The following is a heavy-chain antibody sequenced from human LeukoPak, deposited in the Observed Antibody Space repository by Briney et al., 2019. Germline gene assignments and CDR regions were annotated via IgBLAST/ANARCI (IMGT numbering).Heavy chain of an antibody. CDR1: GFTFSSYR. D-gene: IGHD5-12*01. V-gene: IGHV3-21*01. J-gene: IGHJ4*02. Sequence: PGGSLRLSCAASGFTFSSYRMNWVRQAPGKGLEWVSSISSSSSYIYYADSVKGRFTISRDNAKNSLYLQMNSLRAEDTAVYYCARDIVASSNRRFGYWGRGTLVTVPS. CDR2: ISSSSSYI. CDR3: ARDIVASSNRRFGY.